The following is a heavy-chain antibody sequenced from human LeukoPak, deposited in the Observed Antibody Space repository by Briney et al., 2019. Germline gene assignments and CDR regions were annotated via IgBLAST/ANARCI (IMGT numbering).Heavy chain of an antibody. J-gene: IGHJ5*02. D-gene: IGHD6-19*01. V-gene: IGHV1-2*04. CDR3: ARDSGSAVAGNWFDP. CDR2: INPNSGGT. CDR1: GYTFTGYY. Sequence: GASVKGSCKASGYTFTGYYMHWVRQAPGQGLEWMGWINPNSGGTNYAQKFQGWVTMTRDTSISTAYMELSRLRSDDTAVYYCARDSGSAVAGNWFDPWGQGTLVTVSS.